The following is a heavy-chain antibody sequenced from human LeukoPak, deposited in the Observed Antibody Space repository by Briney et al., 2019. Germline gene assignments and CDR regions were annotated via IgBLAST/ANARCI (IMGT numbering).Heavy chain of an antibody. V-gene: IGHV3-30*18. CDR3: AKAPSYYYYAMDV. Sequence: PGGSLRLSCAASGFTFSSYSMNWVRQAPGKGLEWVALISYDGSNKYYADSVKGRFTISRDNSKNTLYLQMNSLRGEDTAVYFCAKAPSYYYYAMDVWGQGTTVTVSS. J-gene: IGHJ6*02. CDR2: ISYDGSNK. CDR1: GFTFSSYS.